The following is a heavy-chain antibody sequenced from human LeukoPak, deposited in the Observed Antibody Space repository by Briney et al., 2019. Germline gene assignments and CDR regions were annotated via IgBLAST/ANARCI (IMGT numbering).Heavy chain of an antibody. V-gene: IGHV4-59*01. J-gene: IGHJ6*02. D-gene: IGHD1-20*01. CDR1: GGSFSSYY. Sequence: PSETLSLTCTVSGGSFSSYYWSWIRQPPGKGLEWIGYIYYSGSTNYNPSLKSRVTISVDTSKNQFSLKLSSVTAADTAVYYCAREINPLTATTQYGMDVWGQGTTVTVSS. CDR2: IYYSGST. CDR3: AREINPLTATTQYGMDV.